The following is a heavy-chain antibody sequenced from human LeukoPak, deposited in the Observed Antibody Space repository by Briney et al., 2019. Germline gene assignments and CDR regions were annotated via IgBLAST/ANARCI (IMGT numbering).Heavy chain of an antibody. D-gene: IGHD3-10*01. CDR2: IYYSGST. CDR1: GGSISSYY. CDR3: ARRGRGRTSWDY. Sequence: SETLSPTCTVSGGSISSYYWSWIRQPPGKGLEWTGYIYYSGSTNYNPSLKSRVTISVDTSKNQFSLKLSSVTAADTAVYYCARRGRGRTSWDYWGQGTLVTVSS. V-gene: IGHV4-59*01. J-gene: IGHJ4*02.